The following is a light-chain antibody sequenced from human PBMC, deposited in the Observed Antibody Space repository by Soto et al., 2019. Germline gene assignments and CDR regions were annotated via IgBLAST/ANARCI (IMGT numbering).Light chain of an antibody. CDR2: SND. J-gene: IGLJ3*02. CDR3: AAWDNSLYGTV. V-gene: IGLV1-44*01. Sequence: QSVLTQPPSASGTPGQRVTISCSGSSSNIGTTAVNWYQHLPGTAPKLLIHSNDQRPSGVPDRFSGSKSGTSAALAISGLQSEDEVEYDCAAWDNSLYGTVFGGGTTLTVL. CDR1: SSNIGTTA.